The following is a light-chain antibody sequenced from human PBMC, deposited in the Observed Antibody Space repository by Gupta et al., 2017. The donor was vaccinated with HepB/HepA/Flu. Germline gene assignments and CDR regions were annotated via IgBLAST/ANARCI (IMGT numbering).Light chain of an antibody. Sequence: DIQMTQSPSPLSSSVGDRVTITCRASQGILDRLAWYQQKPGKAPKLLISPASTLQSGVPSRFSGSGSGTYFTLTISSLQPEDVATYYCQKHDSAPCTFGPGTKVDIK. CDR3: QKHDSAPCT. CDR2: PAS. V-gene: IGKV1-27*01. CDR1: QGILDR. J-gene: IGKJ3*01.